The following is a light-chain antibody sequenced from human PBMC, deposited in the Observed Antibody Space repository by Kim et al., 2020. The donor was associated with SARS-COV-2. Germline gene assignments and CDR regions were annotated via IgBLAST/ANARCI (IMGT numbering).Light chain of an antibody. CDR3: LQDDNFPWT. V-gene: IGKV1-6*01. Sequence: ASVGDIITSTCRASHGIINQLDWYQQKSVQAPKLLIYAASSLQSGVPSRVSGSGSGTDFTLTISSLQPDDIATYYCLQDDNFPWTFGQGTKVDIK. CDR1: HGIINQ. J-gene: IGKJ1*01. CDR2: AAS.